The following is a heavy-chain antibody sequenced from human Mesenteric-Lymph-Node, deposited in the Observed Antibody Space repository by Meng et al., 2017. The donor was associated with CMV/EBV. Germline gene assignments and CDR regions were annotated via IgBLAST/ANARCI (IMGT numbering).Heavy chain of an antibody. CDR1: GFTFSSYS. J-gene: IGHJ3*02. CDR2: IHWNGDTK. Sequence: GESLKISCAASGFTFSSYSMNWVRQAPGKGLEWVSGIHWNGDTKGYGDSVKGRFTVSRDNGKNSLYLQMNGLSVEDTAVYYSARAGYYDFWSGYQTQGEAFDIWGRGTLVTVSS. CDR3: ARAGYYDFWSGYQTQGEAFDI. V-gene: IGHV3-20*04. D-gene: IGHD3-3*01.